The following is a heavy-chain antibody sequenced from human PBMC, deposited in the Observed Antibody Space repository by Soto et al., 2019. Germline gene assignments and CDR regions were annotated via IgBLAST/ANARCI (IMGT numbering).Heavy chain of an antibody. D-gene: IGHD6-19*01. CDR1: GYTFTSYG. CDR3: ARVPSPIAVAGRDYYYYGMDV. Sequence: PKASVKVSCKASGYTFTSYGISWVRQAPGQGLEWMGWISAYNGNTNYAQKLQGRVTMTTDTSTSTAYMELRSLRSDDTAVYYCARVPSPIAVAGRDYYYYGMDVWGQGTTVTVSS. CDR2: ISAYNGNT. V-gene: IGHV1-18*04. J-gene: IGHJ6*02.